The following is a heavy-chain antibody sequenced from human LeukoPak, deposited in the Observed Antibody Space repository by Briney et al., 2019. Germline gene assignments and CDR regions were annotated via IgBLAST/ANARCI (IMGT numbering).Heavy chain of an antibody. D-gene: IGHD3-3*01. CDR3: AKDGRSSYYPGVVY. J-gene: IGHJ4*02. Sequence: GGSLRLSCAASGFIFSNYAMSWVRQAPGKGLEWVSGISGSGGTTYYADSVKGRLTISRDNSKNTLYLQMDSLRAEDTAVYYCAKDGRSSYYPGVVYWGQGTLVTVSS. V-gene: IGHV3-23*01. CDR2: ISGSGGTT. CDR1: GFIFSNYA.